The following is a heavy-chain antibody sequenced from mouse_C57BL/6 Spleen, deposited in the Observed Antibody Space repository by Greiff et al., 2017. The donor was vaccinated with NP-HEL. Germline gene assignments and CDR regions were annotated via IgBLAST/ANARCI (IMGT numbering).Heavy chain of an antibody. V-gene: IGHV1-82*01. D-gene: IGHD3-3*01. Sequence: QVQLQQSGPELVKPGASVKISCKASGYAFSSSWMNWVKQRPGKGLEWIGRIYPGDGDTNYNGKFKGKATLTADKSSSTAYMQLSSLTSEDSAVYFCARERGTGFDYWGQGTTLTVSS. CDR1: GYAFSSSW. J-gene: IGHJ2*01. CDR2: IYPGDGDT. CDR3: ARERGTGFDY.